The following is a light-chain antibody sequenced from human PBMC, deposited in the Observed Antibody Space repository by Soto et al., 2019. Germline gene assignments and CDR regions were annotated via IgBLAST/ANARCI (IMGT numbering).Light chain of an antibody. CDR3: QQRTKWPT. CDR1: QSVSSY. V-gene: IGKV3-11*01. J-gene: IGKJ3*01. Sequence: EIVLTQSPATLSLSPGERATLSCRASQSVSSYLAWYQQKPGQAPRLLINGASNRPTGIPVRFSGSGSGTDFTLTISSLETEDFAVYYCQQRTKWPTFGPGTKVDIK. CDR2: GAS.